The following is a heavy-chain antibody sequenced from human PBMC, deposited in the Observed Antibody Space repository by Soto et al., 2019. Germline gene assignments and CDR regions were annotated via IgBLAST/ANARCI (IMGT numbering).Heavy chain of an antibody. CDR3: ARGFRGGDADSFDP. CDR2: INAGNGNT. V-gene: IGHV1-3*01. CDR1: GYTFTSYA. Sequence: ASVKVSCKASGYTFTSYAMHWLRQAPGQRLEWMGWINAGNGNTKYSQKCQGRVTITRDTSASTAYMELSSLRSEDTAVYYCARGFRGGDADSFDPSPQGTLGTVSS. J-gene: IGHJ5*02. D-gene: IGHD2-21*02.